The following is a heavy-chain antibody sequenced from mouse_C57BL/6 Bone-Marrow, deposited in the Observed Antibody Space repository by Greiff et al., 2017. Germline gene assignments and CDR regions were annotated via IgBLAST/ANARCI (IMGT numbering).Heavy chain of an antibody. Sequence: VQLKESGAELVRPGASVKLSCTASGFNIKDDYMHWVKQRPEQGLEWIGWIDPENGDTEYASKFQGKATITADTSSNTAYLQLSSLTSEDTAVYYCTTFPYGNYYAMDYWGQGTSVTVSS. J-gene: IGHJ4*01. CDR2: IDPENGDT. CDR3: TTFPYGNYYAMDY. V-gene: IGHV14-4*01. D-gene: IGHD2-1*01. CDR1: GFNIKDDY.